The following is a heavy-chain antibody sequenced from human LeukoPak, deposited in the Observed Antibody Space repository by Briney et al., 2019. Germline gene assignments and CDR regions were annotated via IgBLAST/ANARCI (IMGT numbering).Heavy chain of an antibody. V-gene: IGHV3-7*01. D-gene: IGHD3-3*01. Sequence: PGGSLRLSCAASGFTSSDYWMSWVRQAPGKRREWGANLKEEVREKYYEDSLKGRFTISRDNAKNSLDLQMNSLRAEDTSVYYCARSFDFWSGSYPYYYMDVWGKGTTVTVSS. J-gene: IGHJ6*03. CDR2: LKEEVREK. CDR3: ARSFDFWSGSYPYYYMDV. CDR1: GFTSSDYW.